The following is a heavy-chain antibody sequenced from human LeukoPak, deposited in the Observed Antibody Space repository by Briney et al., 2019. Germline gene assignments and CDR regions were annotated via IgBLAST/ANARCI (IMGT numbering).Heavy chain of an antibody. J-gene: IGHJ3*01. CDR3: ARERGIRDAFDF. D-gene: IGHD1-14*01. CDR2: IIPIFGTA. CDR1: GGTFSSYA. Sequence: SVKVSCKASGGTFSSYAISWVRQAPGQGLEWMGGIIPIFGTANYAQKFQGRVTITADKSTSTAYMELSSLRPEDMAVYYCARERGIRDAFDFWGQGTMVTVSS. V-gene: IGHV1-69*06.